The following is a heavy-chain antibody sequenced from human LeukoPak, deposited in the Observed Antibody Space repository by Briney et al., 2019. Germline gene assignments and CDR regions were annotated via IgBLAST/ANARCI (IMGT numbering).Heavy chain of an antibody. D-gene: IGHD3-22*01. CDR3: ARIDSSGYSLGY. Sequence: ASVKVSCKVSGYTLTELSMHWVRQAPGKGLEWMGGFDPEDGETIYAQKFQGRVTMTEDTSTDTAYMELSSLRSEDTAVYYCARIDSSGYSLGYWGQGTLVTVSS. J-gene: IGHJ4*02. CDR1: GYTLTELS. V-gene: IGHV1-24*01. CDR2: FDPEDGET.